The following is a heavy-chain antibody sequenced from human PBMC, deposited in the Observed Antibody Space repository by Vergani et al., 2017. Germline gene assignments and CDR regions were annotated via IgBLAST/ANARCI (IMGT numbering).Heavy chain of an antibody. J-gene: IGHJ3*02. D-gene: IGHD5/OR15-5a*01. CDR3: AKAPFYVAFDI. V-gene: IGHV3-23*01. Sequence: EVQLLESGGGLVQPGGSLRLPCAASGFTFSSYAMSWVRKAPGKGLEWVSAISGSGGSTYYADSVKGRFTISRDSSKNTRYLQMNSLRAEDTAVYYCAKAPFYVAFDIWGQGTMVTVSS. CDR1: GFTFSSYA. CDR2: ISGSGGST.